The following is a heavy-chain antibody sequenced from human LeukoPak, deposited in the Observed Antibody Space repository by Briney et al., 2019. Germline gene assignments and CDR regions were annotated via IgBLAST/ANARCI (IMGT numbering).Heavy chain of an antibody. Sequence: ASVKVSCKASGGTFSSYAISWVRQAPGQGLEWMGGIIPIFGTANYAQKFQGRVTITADESTSTAYMELSSLRSEDTAVYYSAVDSSGYDKVLYYYYMDVWGKGTTVTVSS. D-gene: IGHD3-22*01. V-gene: IGHV1-69*13. CDR1: GGTFSSYA. CDR3: AVDSSGYDKVLYYYYMDV. CDR2: IIPIFGTA. J-gene: IGHJ6*03.